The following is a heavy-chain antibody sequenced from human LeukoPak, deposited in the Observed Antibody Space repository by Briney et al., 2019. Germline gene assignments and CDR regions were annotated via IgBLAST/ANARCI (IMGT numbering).Heavy chain of an antibody. V-gene: IGHV3-21*06. D-gene: IGHD5-24*01. CDR1: GFTFSHYP. CDR2: ISGGSDTI. CDR3: ARDLGRDRYFDS. J-gene: IGHJ4*02. Sequence: GGSLTLSCTASGFTFSHYPMNWVRQAPGQGQERVSFISGGSDTIHYADSVKGRFTISRDNAKNSLYPQMNSLRGEGTAVYYWARDLGRDRYFDSWGQRTLHSVPS.